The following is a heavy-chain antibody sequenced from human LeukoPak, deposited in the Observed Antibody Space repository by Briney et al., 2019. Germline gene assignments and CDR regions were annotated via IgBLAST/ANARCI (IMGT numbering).Heavy chain of an antibody. CDR2: ISGSGGST. J-gene: IGHJ4*02. D-gene: IGHD3-9*01. V-gene: IGHV3-23*01. Sequence: GGSLRLPCAASGFTFSSYAMSWVRQAPGKGLEWVSAISGSGGSTYYADSVKGRFTISRDNPKNTLYLQMNSLRAEDTAVYYCARFLYDWLFIDYWGQGTLVTVSS. CDR3: ARFLYDWLFIDY. CDR1: GFTFSSYA.